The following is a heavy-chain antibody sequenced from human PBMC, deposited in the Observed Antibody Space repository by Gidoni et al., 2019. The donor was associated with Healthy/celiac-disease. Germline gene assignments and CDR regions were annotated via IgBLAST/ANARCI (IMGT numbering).Heavy chain of an antibody. V-gene: IGHV3-21*01. CDR2: ISSSSSYI. CDR3: ARGPQVAGTPGNYYYYMDV. D-gene: IGHD2-15*01. J-gene: IGHJ6*03. Sequence: EVQLVESGGGLVKPGGSLRLSCAASGFTFSSYSMNWVRQAPGKGLEWVSSISSSSSYIYYADSVKGRFTISRDNAKNSLYLQMNSLRAEDTAVYYCARGPQVAGTPGNYYYYMDVWGKGTTVTVSS. CDR1: GFTFSSYS.